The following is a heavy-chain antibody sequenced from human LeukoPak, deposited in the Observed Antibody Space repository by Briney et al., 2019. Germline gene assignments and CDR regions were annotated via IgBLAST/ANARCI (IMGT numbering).Heavy chain of an antibody. CDR1: GFTFSSYS. Sequence: GGSLRLSCAASGFTFSSYSMNWVRQAPGKGLEWVPSISSSSSCIYYADSVKGRFTISRDNAKNSLYLQMNSLRAEDTAVYYCARGIAVAGTPYFDYWGQGTLVTVSS. CDR3: ARGIAVAGTPYFDY. CDR2: ISSSSSCI. D-gene: IGHD6-19*01. J-gene: IGHJ4*02. V-gene: IGHV3-21*01.